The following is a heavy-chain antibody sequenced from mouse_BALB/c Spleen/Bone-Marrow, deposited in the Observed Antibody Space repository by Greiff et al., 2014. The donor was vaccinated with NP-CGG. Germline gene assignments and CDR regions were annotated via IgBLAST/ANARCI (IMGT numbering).Heavy chain of an antibody. D-gene: IGHD2-3*01. CDR3: ARCDGYSYYFDY. J-gene: IGHJ2*01. CDR1: GYAFSNYW. Sequence: QVQLKESGADLVRPGSSVKISCKASGYAFSNYWMNWVKQRPGQGLEWIGQIYPGDGDTNYNGKFKGKATLTADKSSSTACMQLSSLTSEDSAVYFCARCDGYSYYFDYWGQGTTLTVSS. V-gene: IGHV1-80*01. CDR2: IYPGDGDT.